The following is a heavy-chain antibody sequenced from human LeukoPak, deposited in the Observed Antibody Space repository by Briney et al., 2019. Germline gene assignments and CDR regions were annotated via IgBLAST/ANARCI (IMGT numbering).Heavy chain of an antibody. D-gene: IGHD6-6*01. CDR3: AREGLGTQLVRAFDI. Sequence: SETLSLTCTVSGGSISSGSYYWSWIRQPAGKGLEWIGRIYTSGSTNYNPSLKSRVTISVDTSKNQFSLKLSSVTAADTAVYYCAREGLGTQLVRAFDIWGQGTMVTVSS. CDR2: IYTSGST. V-gene: IGHV4-61*02. CDR1: GGSISSGSYY. J-gene: IGHJ3*02.